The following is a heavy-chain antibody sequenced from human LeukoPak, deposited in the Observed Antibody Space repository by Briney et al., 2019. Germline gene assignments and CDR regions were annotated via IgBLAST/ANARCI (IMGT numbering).Heavy chain of an antibody. Sequence: PGGSLRLSCAASGFTFDDYGMSWVRQAPGKGLEWVSGINWNGGSTGYADSVKGRFTISRDNAKNSLYLQMNSLRAEDTALYHCARVPAAQPYYYYYYMDVWGKGTTVTVSS. J-gene: IGHJ6*03. CDR1: GFTFDDYG. CDR2: INWNGGST. D-gene: IGHD2-2*01. CDR3: ARVPAAQPYYYYYYMDV. V-gene: IGHV3-20*01.